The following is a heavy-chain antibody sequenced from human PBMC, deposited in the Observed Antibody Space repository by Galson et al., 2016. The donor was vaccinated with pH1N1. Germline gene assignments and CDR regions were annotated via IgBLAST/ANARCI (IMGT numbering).Heavy chain of an antibody. J-gene: IGHJ4*02. CDR3: ARGALGMGFDS. CDR2: IKQDGSEK. D-gene: IGHD7-27*01. V-gene: IGHV3-7*01. CDR1: GFTISDYW. Sequence: SLRLSCASSGFTISDYWMTWVRQAPGKGLEWVANIKQDGSEKYYVDSVKGRFTISRDNAKNSLYLQMNSLRAEDTAVYYCARGALGMGFDSRGQGTLVTVSS.